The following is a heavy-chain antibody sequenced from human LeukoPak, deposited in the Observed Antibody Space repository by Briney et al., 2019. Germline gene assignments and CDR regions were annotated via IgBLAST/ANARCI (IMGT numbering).Heavy chain of an antibody. V-gene: IGHV3-48*02. CDR2: ISIDSSAI. D-gene: IGHD7-27*01. J-gene: IGHJ4*02. Sequence: GGSLRLSCAASGFSLRSYHMNWVRQAPGKGLEWVSYISIDSSAIYYTDPVRGRFTISRDNAKSSLYLQMNGLRDEDTAIYYCATDRPHWAFGYWGQGTLVTVST. CDR1: GFSLRSYH. CDR3: ATDRPHWAFGY.